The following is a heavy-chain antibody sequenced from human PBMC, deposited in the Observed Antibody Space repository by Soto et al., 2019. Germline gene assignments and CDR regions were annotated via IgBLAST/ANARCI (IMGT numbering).Heavy chain of an antibody. V-gene: IGHV3-7*01. J-gene: IGHJ4*02. Sequence: GGSLRLSCAASGFTFSSYWMSWVRQAPGKGLEWVANIKQDGSEKYYVDSVKGRFTISRDNAKNSLYLQMNSLRAEDTAVYYCASVGSMNKHYDFWSGTFTQGFDYWGQGTLVTVSS. D-gene: IGHD3-3*01. CDR1: GFTFSSYW. CDR3: ASVGSMNKHYDFWSGTFTQGFDY. CDR2: IKQDGSEK.